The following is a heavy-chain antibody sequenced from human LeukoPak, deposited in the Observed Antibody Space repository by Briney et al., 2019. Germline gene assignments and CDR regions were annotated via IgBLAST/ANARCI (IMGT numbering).Heavy chain of an antibody. J-gene: IGHJ4*02. D-gene: IGHD2-2*01. CDR1: GFTFSNAW. Sequence: GGSLRLSCAASGFTFSNAWMSWVRQAPGKGLEWVGRIKSKTDGGTTDYAAPVKGRFTISRDDSKNTLYLQMKSLKTEDTAVYYCTTDIVVVPAADYWGQGTLVTVSS. CDR3: TTDIVVVPAADY. CDR2: IKSKTDGGTT. V-gene: IGHV3-15*01.